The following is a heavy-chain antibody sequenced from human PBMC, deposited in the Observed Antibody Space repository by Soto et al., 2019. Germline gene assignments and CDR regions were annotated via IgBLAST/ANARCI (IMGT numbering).Heavy chain of an antibody. V-gene: IGHV4-31*03. Sequence: QVQLQESGPGLVKPSQTLSLTCTVSGGSISSGGYYWSWIRQHPGKGLEWIGYIYYSGSTYYNPSIKSRVTISVDTSKNQFSLKLSSVTAADTAVYYCARGGAGIAVAGNTFDYWGQGTLVTVSS. D-gene: IGHD6-19*01. CDR2: IYYSGST. CDR1: GGSISSGGYY. CDR3: ARGGAGIAVAGNTFDY. J-gene: IGHJ4*02.